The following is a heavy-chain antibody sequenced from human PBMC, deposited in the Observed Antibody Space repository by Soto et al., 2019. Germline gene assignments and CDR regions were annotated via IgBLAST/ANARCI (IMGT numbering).Heavy chain of an antibody. CDR2: IYYSGST. D-gene: IGHD2-8*02. Sequence: QVQLQESGPGLVKPSQTLSLTCTVSGDSISSGDYYWSWIRQPPGKGLEWLGYIYYSGSTYYNPSLKSRSTISIDTSKKQFSLKLNSVTAADTAVYYCARGSISGPASLPEDYWGQGTLVTVSS. CDR3: ARGSISGPASLPEDY. CDR1: GDSISSGDYY. J-gene: IGHJ4*02. V-gene: IGHV4-30-4*01.